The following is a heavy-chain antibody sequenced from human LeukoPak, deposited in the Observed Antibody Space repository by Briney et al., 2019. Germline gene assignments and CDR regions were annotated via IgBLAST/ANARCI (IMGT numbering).Heavy chain of an antibody. V-gene: IGHV3-23*01. CDR2: ISGSGSNT. CDR3: AKGSYDSSGYLYYFDY. CDR1: GFTFSSYA. Sequence: GGSLRLSCAASGFTFSSYAMNWVRQAPGKGLEWVSVISGSGSNTYYADSVMGRFTISRDNSKNTLYLQMNSLRAEDTAVYYCAKGSYDSSGYLYYFDYWGQGTLVTVSS. J-gene: IGHJ4*02. D-gene: IGHD3-22*01.